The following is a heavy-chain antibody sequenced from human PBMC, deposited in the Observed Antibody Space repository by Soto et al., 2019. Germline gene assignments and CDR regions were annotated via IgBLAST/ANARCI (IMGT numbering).Heavy chain of an antibody. Sequence: GASGKVSCKASGYTFTSYAMHWVRQAPGQRLEWMGWINAGNGNTKYSQKFQGRVTITRDTSASTAYMELSSLRSEDTAVYYCARDLGYCTNGVCRYYFDYWGQGTLVTVSS. CDR2: INAGNGNT. J-gene: IGHJ4*02. V-gene: IGHV1-3*01. CDR3: ARDLGYCTNGVCRYYFDY. D-gene: IGHD2-8*01. CDR1: GYTFTSYA.